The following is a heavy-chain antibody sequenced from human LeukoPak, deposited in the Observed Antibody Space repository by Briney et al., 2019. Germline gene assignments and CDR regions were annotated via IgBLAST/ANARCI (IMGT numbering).Heavy chain of an antibody. CDR2: IYYSGST. V-gene: IGHV4-31*03. CDR3: ARTSQLVYCDY. D-gene: IGHD1-1*01. Sequence: SETLSLTCTVSGGSISSGGYYWSWIRQHPGKGLEWIGYIYYSGSTYYNPSLKSRVTISADTSKNQFSLKLNSVTAADTAVYYCARTSQLVYCDYWGQGTLVTVSS. CDR1: GGSISSGGYY. J-gene: IGHJ4*02.